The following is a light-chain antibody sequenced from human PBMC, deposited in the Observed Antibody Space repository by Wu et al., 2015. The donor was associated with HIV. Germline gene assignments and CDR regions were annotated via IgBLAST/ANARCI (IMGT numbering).Light chain of an antibody. J-gene: IGKJ5*01. CDR3: QQSYSTPAT. CDR1: QSISSY. Sequence: VGDRVTITCRSSQSISSYLNWYQQTPGKAPKLLIYAASNLHSGAPSRFSGSGSGTDFTLTISSLQPEDFTTYYCQQSYSTPATFGQGTRLDIK. CDR2: AAS. V-gene: IGKV1-39*01.